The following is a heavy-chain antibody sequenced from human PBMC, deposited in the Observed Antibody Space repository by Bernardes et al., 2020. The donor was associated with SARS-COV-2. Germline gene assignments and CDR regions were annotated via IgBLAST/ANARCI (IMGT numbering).Heavy chain of an antibody. Sequence: ETLSLTCTVSGGSISSSSYYWGWIRQPPGKGLEWIGSIYYSGSTYYNPSLKSRVTISVDTSKNQFSLKLSSVTAADTAVYYCARLYDSRYYYYGMDVWGQGTTVTVSS. V-gene: IGHV4-39*01. CDR2: IYYSGST. J-gene: IGHJ6*02. CDR3: ARLYDSRYYYYGMDV. D-gene: IGHD2-2*02. CDR1: GGSISSSSYY.